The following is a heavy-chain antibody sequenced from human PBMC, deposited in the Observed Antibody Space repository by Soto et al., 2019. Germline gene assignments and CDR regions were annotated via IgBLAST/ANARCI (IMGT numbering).Heavy chain of an antibody. V-gene: IGHV3-7*03. Sequence: PGGSLRLSCEVSGFTFSMYSMSWVRQSPGKGLEWVAKIPQDGVDGHYADSVKGRFIISRDNGKNSLHLQLNNLRAEDTAVYYCARDHLILPAHDFFYGSDVWGRGATVTVS. CDR3: ARDHLILPAHDFFYGSDV. D-gene: IGHD2-21*02. CDR2: IPQDGVDG. CDR1: GFTFSMYS. J-gene: IGHJ6*02.